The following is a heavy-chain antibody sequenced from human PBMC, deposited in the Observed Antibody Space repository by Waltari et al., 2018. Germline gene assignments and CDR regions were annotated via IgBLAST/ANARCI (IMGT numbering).Heavy chain of an antibody. V-gene: IGHV3-23*01. Sequence: EVQLLESGGGLGPGGSLRLSCEASGFTFSSYAMSWVRQAPGKGLEWVSGVSGSGGSTSYADSVKGRFTISRDNAKNTLYVQMNSLRAEDTAVYYCAKSEAVAGEFDYWGQGTLVTVSS. D-gene: IGHD6-19*01. J-gene: IGHJ4*02. CDR3: AKSEAVAGEFDY. CDR1: GFTFSSYA. CDR2: VSGSGGST.